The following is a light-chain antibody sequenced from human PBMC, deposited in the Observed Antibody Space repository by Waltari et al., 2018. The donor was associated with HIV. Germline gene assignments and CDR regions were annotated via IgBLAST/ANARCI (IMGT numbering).Light chain of an antibody. V-gene: IGLV1-44*01. Sequence: QSVLTQPPSASGTPGQRVTISCSGSSSNIVSNTVNWYQQLPGTAPKLLIYSNNLRPSGVPDRFSGSKSGTSASLAISGLQSEDEADYYCAAWDDSLNGWVFGGGTKLTVL. CDR2: SNN. CDR1: SSNIVSNT. J-gene: IGLJ3*02. CDR3: AAWDDSLNGWV.